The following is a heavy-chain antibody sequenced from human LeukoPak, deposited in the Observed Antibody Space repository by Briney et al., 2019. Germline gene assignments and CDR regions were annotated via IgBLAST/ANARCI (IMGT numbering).Heavy chain of an antibody. D-gene: IGHD1-26*01. CDR1: GGSFSGYY. CDR2: INHSGST. CDR3: ARGGSPVGATNDY. Sequence: SETLSLTCAVYGGSFSGYYWSWIRQPPGKGLEWIGEINHSGSTNYNPSLKSRVTISVGTSKNQFSLKLSSVTAADTAVYYFARGGSPVGATNDYWGQGTLVTVSS. V-gene: IGHV4-34*01. J-gene: IGHJ4*02.